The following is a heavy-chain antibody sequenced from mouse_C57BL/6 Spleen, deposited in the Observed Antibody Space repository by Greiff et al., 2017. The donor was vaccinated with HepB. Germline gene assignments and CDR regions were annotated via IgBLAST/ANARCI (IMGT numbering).Heavy chain of an antibody. J-gene: IGHJ3*01. CDR3: ILWLPLHWFAY. CDR1: GYTFTSYW. D-gene: IGHD2-2*01. CDR2: IYPGSGST. Sequence: QVHVKQPGAELVKPGASVKMSCKASGYTFTSYWITWVKQRPGQGLEWIGDIYPGSGSTNYNEKFKSKATLTVDTSSSTAYMQLSSLTSEDSAVYYSILWLPLHWFAYWGQGTLVTVSA. V-gene: IGHV1-55*01.